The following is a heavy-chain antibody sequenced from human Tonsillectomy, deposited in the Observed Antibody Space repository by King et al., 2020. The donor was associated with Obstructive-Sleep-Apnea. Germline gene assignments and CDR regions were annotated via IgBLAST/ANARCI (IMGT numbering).Heavy chain of an antibody. D-gene: IGHD2-15*01. CDR3: ATWRCDGHASAFRGY. Sequence: VQLVESGAEVKKPGESMKISCKGSGYTFTNYWIGWVRQMPGKGLDWMAIVYPGDSDVRYSPSFQGQVTISADKSISTAYLQWNSLKASDTAIYFCATWRCDGHASAFRGYWGQGTLVTVSS. V-gene: IGHV5-51*01. CDR1: GYTFTNYW. J-gene: IGHJ4*02. CDR2: VYPGDSDV.